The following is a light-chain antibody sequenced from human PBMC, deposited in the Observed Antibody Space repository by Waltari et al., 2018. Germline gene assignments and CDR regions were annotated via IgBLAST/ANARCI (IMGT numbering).Light chain of an antibody. V-gene: IGLV1-47*01. J-gene: IGLJ2*01. CDR3: AAWDDSLGVWI. CDR1: SSNIGKNY. CDR2: GND. Sequence: QSVLTQPPSASGTPGQRVTISCSGSSSNIGKNYVYWHQQLPGTAPKLLISGNDQRPSGVPDRCSGSKSGTSASLAISGLRSEDEADYCCAAWDDSLGVWIFGGGTKLTVL.